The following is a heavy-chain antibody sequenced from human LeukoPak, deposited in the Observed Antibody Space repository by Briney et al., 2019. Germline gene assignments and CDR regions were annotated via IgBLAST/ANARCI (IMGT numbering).Heavy chain of an antibody. J-gene: IGHJ4*02. D-gene: IGHD3-3*01. CDR2: MYYGGTT. CDR1: DGSIARSSCY. CDR3: ARHGDDFWSGCYSS. Sequence: SETLSLTCTVSDGSIARSSCYWVWIRQSPGKGLEWIASMYYGGTTGYNPSLKSRVTISLDTSQNRLSLKLSSVTAADTAAYFCARHGDDFWSGCYSSWGQGTLVTVSS. V-gene: IGHV4-39*01.